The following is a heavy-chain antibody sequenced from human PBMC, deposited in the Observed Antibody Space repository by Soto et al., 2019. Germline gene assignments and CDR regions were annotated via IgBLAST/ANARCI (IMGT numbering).Heavy chain of an antibody. CDR3: ARDIVITFGGVANWFDP. V-gene: IGHV1-18*01. J-gene: IGHJ5*02. CDR2: ISAYNGNT. Sequence: XXVKVSYMASGYTFTSYGITCVRHAPGQGLEWMGWISAYNGNTNYAQKLQGRVTMTTDTSTSTAYMELRSLRSDDKAVYYCARDIVITFGGVANWFDPWGQGTLVTVSS. D-gene: IGHD3-16*01. CDR1: GYTFTSYG.